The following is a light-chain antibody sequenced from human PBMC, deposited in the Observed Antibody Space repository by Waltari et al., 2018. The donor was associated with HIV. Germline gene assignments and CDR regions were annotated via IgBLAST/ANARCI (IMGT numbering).Light chain of an antibody. CDR3: YSATDNNLL. V-gene: IGLV3-27*01. J-gene: IGLJ2*01. Sequence: SFGLTQPSSVAVSPGQTATITCSGAALGKKFARWFQQKPGQAPLLLISKDTERPSLIPGRFSGSSSGTTVTLTISGANLEDEADYYCYSATDNNLLFGGGTKLTVL. CDR2: KDT. CDR1: ALGKKF.